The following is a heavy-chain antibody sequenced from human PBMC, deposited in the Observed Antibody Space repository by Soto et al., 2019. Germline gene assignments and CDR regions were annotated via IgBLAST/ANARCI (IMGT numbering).Heavy chain of an antibody. Sequence: ASVKVSCKASVYTFTNYYIHWVRQAPGQGLEWMGIFNPRGGSPKYVQNFLVRVTMTRDTSTSTFYMELISLRSEDTAVYYFAIFPLVTSGYLVRLGPNIFDYWGQGTLVTVSS. D-gene: IGHD3-22*01. CDR2: FNPRGGSP. J-gene: IGHJ4*02. V-gene: IGHV1-46*03. CDR1: VYTFTNYY. CDR3: AIFPLVTSGYLVRLGPNIFDY.